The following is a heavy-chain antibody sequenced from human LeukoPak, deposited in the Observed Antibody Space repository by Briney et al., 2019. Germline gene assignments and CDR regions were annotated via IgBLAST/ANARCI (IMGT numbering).Heavy chain of an antibody. CDR1: GYTFTSYG. CDR2: INAGNGNT. Sequence: ASVKVSCKASGYTFTSYGISWVRQAPGQRLEWMGWINAGNGNTKYSQKFQGRVTITRDTSASTAYMELSSLRSEDTAVYYCARVFRSGSPVFDYWGQGTLVTVSS. CDR3: ARVFRSGSPVFDY. J-gene: IGHJ4*02. D-gene: IGHD3-3*01. V-gene: IGHV1-3*01.